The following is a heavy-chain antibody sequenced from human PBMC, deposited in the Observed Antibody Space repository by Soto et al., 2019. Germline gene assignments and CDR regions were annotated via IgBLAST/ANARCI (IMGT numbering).Heavy chain of an antibody. J-gene: IGHJ4*02. CDR2: SCYRGST. CDR3: ATAVGFGVVTPFFEY. Sequence: QLQLQESGPGLVKPPESLSLTCTVSGGSISSSSHYWGWIRQSPGRPLVWMGSSCYRGSTHYNPSLKTRFTISVDTAKNQGSLKVSSVAAEDTAVYYCATAVGFGVVTPFFEYWCQGMLVTVSS. CDR1: GGSISSSSHY. V-gene: IGHV4-39*01. D-gene: IGHD3-3*01.